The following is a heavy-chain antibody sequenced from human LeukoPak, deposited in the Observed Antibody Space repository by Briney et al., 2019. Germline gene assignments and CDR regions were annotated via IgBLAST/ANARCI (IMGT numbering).Heavy chain of an antibody. J-gene: IGHJ3*02. CDR2: IKQDGSEK. CDR1: GFTFSSYW. V-gene: IGHV3-7*03. CDR3: AKWSRVLVPAARDAFAI. Sequence: PGGSLRLSCAASGFTFSSYWMSWVRQAPGKGLEWVANIKQDGSEKYYVDSVKGRFTISRDNAKNSLYLQMNSLRAEDTAVYYCAKWSRVLVPAARDAFAIWGQGTMVTVSS. D-gene: IGHD2-2*01.